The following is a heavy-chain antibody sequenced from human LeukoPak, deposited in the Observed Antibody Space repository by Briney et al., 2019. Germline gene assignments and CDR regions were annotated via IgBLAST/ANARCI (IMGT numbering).Heavy chain of an antibody. Sequence: GGSLRLSCAASGFTLSDYYMSWIRQAPGKGVEWVSYISSSSSYTNYADSVKGRFTISRDNAKNSLYLQMNSLRAEDAAVYYCARVEIVGVPAANLYYFDYWGQGTLVTVSS. J-gene: IGHJ4*02. D-gene: IGHD2-2*03. CDR3: ARVEIVGVPAANLYYFDY. CDR1: GFTLSDYY. V-gene: IGHV3-11*06. CDR2: ISSSSSYT.